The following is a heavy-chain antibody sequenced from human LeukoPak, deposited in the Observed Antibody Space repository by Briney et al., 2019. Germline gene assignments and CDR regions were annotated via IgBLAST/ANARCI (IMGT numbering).Heavy chain of an antibody. D-gene: IGHD3-10*01. CDR2: TKQDGSEK. Sequence: PGGSLRLSCAVSGFNFSSYWMSWVRQAPGKGLEWVANTKQDGSEKNYVDSVKGRFTISRDNAKNSLYLQMNSLRAEDTAVYYCARDGPRGGFDYWGQGTLVTVPS. CDR1: GFNFSSYW. V-gene: IGHV3-7*01. CDR3: ARDGPRGGFDY. J-gene: IGHJ4*02.